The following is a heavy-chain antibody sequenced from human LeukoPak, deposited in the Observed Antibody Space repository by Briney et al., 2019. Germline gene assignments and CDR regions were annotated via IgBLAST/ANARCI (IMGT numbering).Heavy chain of an antibody. CDR3: AREIELYKWEPTCDY. D-gene: IGHD1-26*01. V-gene: IGHV3-74*01. J-gene: IGHJ4*02. Sequence: GGSLRLSCAASGFTFSSYWMHWVRQAPGKGLVWVSRINSDGSSTSYADSVKGRFTISRDNAKNTLYLQMNSLRAEDTAVYYCAREIELYKWEPTCDYWGQGTLVTVSS. CDR2: INSDGSST. CDR1: GFTFSSYW.